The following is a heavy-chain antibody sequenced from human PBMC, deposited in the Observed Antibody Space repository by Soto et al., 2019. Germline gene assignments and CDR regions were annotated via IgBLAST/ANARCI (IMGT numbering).Heavy chain of an antibody. CDR3: ARDETVYGMDV. Sequence: SETLSLTCTVSGGSISSGDYYWSWIRQPPGKGLEWIGYIYYSGSTYYNPSLKSRVTISVDTSKNQFSLKLSSVTAADTAVYYCARDETVYGMDVWGQGTTVTVSS. CDR1: GGSISSGDYY. CDR2: IYYSGST. J-gene: IGHJ6*02. V-gene: IGHV4-30-4*01. D-gene: IGHD4-17*01.